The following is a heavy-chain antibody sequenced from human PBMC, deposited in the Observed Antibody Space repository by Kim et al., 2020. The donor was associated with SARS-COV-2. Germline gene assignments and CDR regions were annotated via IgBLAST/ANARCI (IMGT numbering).Heavy chain of an antibody. D-gene: IGHD2-2*01. CDR2: ISWDGGST. Sequence: GGSLRLSCAASGFTFDDYAMHWVRQAPGKGLEWVSLISWDGGSTYYADSVKGRFTISRDNSKNSLYLQMNSLRAEDTALYYCAKDIMPMVRGYSGFDYWGQGTLVTVSS. CDR3: AKDIMPMVRGYSGFDY. V-gene: IGHV3-43D*03. CDR1: GFTFDDYA. J-gene: IGHJ4*02.